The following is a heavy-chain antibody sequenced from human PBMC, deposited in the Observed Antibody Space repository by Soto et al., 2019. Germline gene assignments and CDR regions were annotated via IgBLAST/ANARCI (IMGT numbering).Heavy chain of an antibody. V-gene: IGHV4-61*01. CDR2: IYYSGST. CDR1: GGSVSSGIYY. Sequence: SETLSLTCTVSGGSVSSGIYYWSWIRHPPGKGLEWIGYIYYSGSTNYNPSLKSRVTISVDTSKSQFSLKLSSVTAADTAVYYCAADRKPLTLYYYDYYGMDVWGQGTTVTVSS. J-gene: IGHJ6*02. D-gene: IGHD3-16*02. CDR3: AADRKPLTLYYYDYYGMDV.